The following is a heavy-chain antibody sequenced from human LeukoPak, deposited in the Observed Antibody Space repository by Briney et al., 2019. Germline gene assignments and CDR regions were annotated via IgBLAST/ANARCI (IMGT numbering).Heavy chain of an antibody. CDR3: ARENNFDY. J-gene: IGHJ4*02. V-gene: IGHV3-30*03. Sequence: SGGSLRLSCAASGFTFSSYGMHWVRQAPGKGLEWVAVISYDGSNKYYADSVKGRFTISRDNSKNTLYLQMNSLRDEDTAVYYCARENNFDYWGLGTLVTVSS. CDR2: ISYDGSNK. CDR1: GFTFSSYG.